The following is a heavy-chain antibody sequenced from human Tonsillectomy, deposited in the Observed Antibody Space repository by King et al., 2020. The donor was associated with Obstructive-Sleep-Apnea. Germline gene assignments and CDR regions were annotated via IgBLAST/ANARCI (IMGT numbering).Heavy chain of an antibody. CDR1: GFTFSYYA. J-gene: IGHJ3*02. Sequence: VQLVESGGGLVQPGESLRLSCAASGFTFSYYAMNWVRQAPGKGLEWVSYIDSSATTIYFADSVKGRFTISRDNAKKTLYLQINSLRAEDTAVYFCAREGTIFGVTKGALDIWGQGTMVTVSS. D-gene: IGHD3-3*01. CDR2: IDSSATTI. CDR3: AREGTIFGVTKGALDI. V-gene: IGHV3-48*04.